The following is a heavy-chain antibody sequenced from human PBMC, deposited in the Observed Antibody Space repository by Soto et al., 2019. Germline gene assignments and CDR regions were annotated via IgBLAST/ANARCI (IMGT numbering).Heavy chain of an antibody. Sequence: PSETLSLTCAVSGGSISSDAYSWIWIRQPPGKGLEWVGYMSHRGIPYYNPSLKSRVTISVDRSKNQFSLKLTSVTAADTAVYYCARAPYSTNYYYYGIDVWGQGTTVTVSS. J-gene: IGHJ6*02. D-gene: IGHD2-2*01. CDR3: ARAPYSTNYYYYGIDV. V-gene: IGHV4-30-2*01. CDR2: MSHRGIP. CDR1: GGSISSDAYS.